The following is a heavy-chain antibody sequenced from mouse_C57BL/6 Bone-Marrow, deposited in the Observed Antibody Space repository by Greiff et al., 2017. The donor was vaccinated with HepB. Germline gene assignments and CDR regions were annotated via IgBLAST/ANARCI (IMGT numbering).Heavy chain of an antibody. V-gene: IGHV1-64*01. CDR2: IHPNSGST. CDR1: GYTFTSYW. J-gene: IGHJ3*01. CDR3: ARRDYGSSYGFAY. D-gene: IGHD1-1*01. Sequence: VQLQQPGAELVKPGASVKLSCKASGYTFTSYWMHWVKQRPGQGLEWIGMIHPNSGSTNYNEKFKSKATLTVDKSSSTAYKQLSSLTSEDSAVYYCARRDYGSSYGFAYWGQGTLVTVSA.